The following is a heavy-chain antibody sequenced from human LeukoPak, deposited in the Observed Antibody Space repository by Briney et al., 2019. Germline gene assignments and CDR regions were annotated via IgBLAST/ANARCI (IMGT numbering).Heavy chain of an antibody. CDR1: AFTFNNYW. Sequence: PGGSLRLSCAASAFTFNNYWMHWVRQVPGKGLVWVSHINSEGTSTIYADSVKGRFTISRDNAKNTLYLQMNSLRAEDTAVYYCARDTYRSFDYWGQGTLVTVSS. CDR2: INSEGTST. CDR3: ARDTYRSFDY. J-gene: IGHJ4*02. V-gene: IGHV3-74*01. D-gene: IGHD6-19*01.